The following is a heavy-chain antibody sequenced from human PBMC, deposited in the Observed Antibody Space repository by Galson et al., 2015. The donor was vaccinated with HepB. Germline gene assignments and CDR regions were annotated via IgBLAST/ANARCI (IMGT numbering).Heavy chain of an antibody. J-gene: IGHJ6*03. V-gene: IGHV3-30-3*01. CDR1: GFTFSSYA. D-gene: IGHD4-17*01. CDR3: ARDGDDCGDYYGSYYYYYMDV. Sequence: SLRLSCAASGFTFSSYAMHWVRQAPGKGLEWVAVISYDGSNKYYADSVKGRFTISRDNSKNTLYLQMNSLRAEDTAVYYCARDGDDCGDYYGSYYYYYMDVWGKGTTVTVSS. CDR2: ISYDGSNK.